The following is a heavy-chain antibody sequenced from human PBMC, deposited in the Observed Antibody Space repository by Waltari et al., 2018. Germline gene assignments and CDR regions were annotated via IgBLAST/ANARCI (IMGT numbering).Heavy chain of an antibody. Sequence: EVQLVESGGGLVQPGGSLRLYCAASGFTFSSYSMNWVRQAPGKGLEWVSYISSSSSTIYYADSVKGRFTISRDNAKNSLYLQMNSLRAEDTAVYYCARDWQVYPVLDVDVWGKGTTVTVSS. CDR3: ARDWQVYPVLDVDV. D-gene: IGHD2-8*01. J-gene: IGHJ6*04. CDR1: GFTFSSYS. CDR2: ISSSSSTI. V-gene: IGHV3-48*04.